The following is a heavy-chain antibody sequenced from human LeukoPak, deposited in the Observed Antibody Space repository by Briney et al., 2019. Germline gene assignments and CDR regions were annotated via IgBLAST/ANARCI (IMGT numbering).Heavy chain of an antibody. V-gene: IGHV3-33*01. J-gene: IGHJ3*02. CDR1: GFTFSSYG. CDR3: ARDRGAFDI. D-gene: IGHD5-12*01. Sequence: HPGRSLRLSCAASGFTFSSYGMHWVRQAPGKGLEWVAVIWYDGSNEYYADSVKGRFTISRDNSKNTLYLQMNSLRAEDTAVYYCARDRGAFDIWGQGTMVTVSS. CDR2: IWYDGSNE.